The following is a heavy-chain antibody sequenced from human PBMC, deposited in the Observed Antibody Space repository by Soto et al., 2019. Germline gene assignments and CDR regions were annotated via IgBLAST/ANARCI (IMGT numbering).Heavy chain of an antibody. D-gene: IGHD6-13*01. CDR3: ARVAAAGILDYYYYYGMDV. Sequence: SVKVSCKASGGTFSSYAISWVRQAPGQGLEWMGGIIPIFGTANYAQKFQGRVTITADESTSTVYMELSSLRSEDTAVYYCARVAAAGILDYYYYYGMDVWGQGTTVTVSS. CDR2: IIPIFGTA. V-gene: IGHV1-69*13. CDR1: GGTFSSYA. J-gene: IGHJ6*02.